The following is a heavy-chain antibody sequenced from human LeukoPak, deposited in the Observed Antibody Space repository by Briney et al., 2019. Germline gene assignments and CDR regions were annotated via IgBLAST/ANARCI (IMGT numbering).Heavy chain of an antibody. CDR3: GRDVNWNQIDY. CDR1: GFTFNNHW. J-gene: IGHJ4*02. Sequence: GGSLRLSRAASGFTFNNHWMHWVRQAPGKGLVWISSINTDGRTTNYADSVKGRFTISRDNAKNALYLQMNSLRAEDTAVYYCGRDVNWNQIDYWGQGSLVTVSS. D-gene: IGHD1-20*01. V-gene: IGHV3-74*01. CDR2: INTDGRTT.